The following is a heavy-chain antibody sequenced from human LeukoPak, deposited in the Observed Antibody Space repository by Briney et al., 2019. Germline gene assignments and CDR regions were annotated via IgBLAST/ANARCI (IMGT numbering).Heavy chain of an antibody. Sequence: AGGSLRLSYAASGFTFSSYAMSWVRQAPGKGLEWVSAISGSGGSTYYADSVKGRFTISRDNSKNTLYLQMNSLRAEDAAVYYCAKPGYDILTGYYPTYWYFDLWGRGTLVTVSS. CDR1: GFTFSSYA. CDR3: AKPGYDILTGYYPTYWYFDL. V-gene: IGHV3-23*01. CDR2: ISGSGGST. J-gene: IGHJ2*01. D-gene: IGHD3-9*01.